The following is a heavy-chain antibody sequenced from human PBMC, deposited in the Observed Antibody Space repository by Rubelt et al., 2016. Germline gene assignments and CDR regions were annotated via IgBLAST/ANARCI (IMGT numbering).Heavy chain of an antibody. CDR3: AREGIEYSASAGYYDY. CDR2: ISSSSNYI. D-gene: IGHD6-6*01. Sequence: VESGGGLVQPGGSLRLSCRASGFTFSSYAMNWVRQAPGKGLEWVSSISSSSNYIYYIDSVKGRFTISRDNAKNSLSLQMNSLRPEDTAVYYCAREGIEYSASAGYYDYWGQGTLVTVSS. J-gene: IGHJ4*02. V-gene: IGHV3-21*04. CDR1: GFTFSSYA.